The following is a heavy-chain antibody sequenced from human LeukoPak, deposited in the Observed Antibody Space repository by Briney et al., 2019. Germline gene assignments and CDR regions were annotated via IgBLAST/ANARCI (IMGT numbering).Heavy chain of an antibody. CDR2: ITNDGSST. D-gene: IGHD3-16*01. CDR3: AKDACLSKYYFDY. CDR1: GLTFSSHW. V-gene: IGHV3-74*01. J-gene: IGHJ4*02. Sequence: GGSLRLSCAASGLTFSSHWMHWVRQAPGKGLVWVSRITNDGSSTTYADSVKGRFTISRDNSKNTLYLQMNSLRAEDTAVYYCAKDACLSKYYFDYWGQGTLVTVSS.